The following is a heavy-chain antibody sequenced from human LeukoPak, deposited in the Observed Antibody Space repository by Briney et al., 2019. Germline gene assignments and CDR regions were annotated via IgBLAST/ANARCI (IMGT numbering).Heavy chain of an antibody. CDR1: GFTFRNSA. D-gene: IGHD3-9*01. V-gene: IGHV3-23*01. J-gene: IGHJ4*02. CDR3: ARDLSYFNYDILTGPFDY. Sequence: GGSLRLSCAASGFTFRNSAMSWVRQAPGKGLEWVSTISGSGVGTYYADSVKGRFTISRDNFKNTLYLQMNSLRAEDTAVYYCARDLSYFNYDILTGPFDYWGQGTLVTVSS. CDR2: ISGSGVGT.